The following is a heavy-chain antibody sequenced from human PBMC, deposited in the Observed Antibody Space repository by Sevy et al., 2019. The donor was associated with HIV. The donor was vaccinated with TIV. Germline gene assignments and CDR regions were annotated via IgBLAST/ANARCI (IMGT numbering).Heavy chain of an antibody. V-gene: IGHV4-34*01. J-gene: IGHJ5*02. D-gene: IGHD2-2*01. Sequence: SETLSLTCAVHDGSFSGYYWNWIRQLPGKGLEWIGEINESGITYYNPSLMSRVTISVDTSKKQFSLKLNSVTAADTAVYFCARSPPVVVVPGAPSWFDPWGQGTLVTVSS. CDR2: INESGIT. CDR3: ARSPPVVVVPGAPSWFDP. CDR1: DGSFSGYY.